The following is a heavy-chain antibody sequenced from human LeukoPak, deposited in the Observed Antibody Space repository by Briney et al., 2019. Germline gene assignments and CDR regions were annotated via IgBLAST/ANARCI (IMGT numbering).Heavy chain of an antibody. Sequence: QPGGSLRLSCATSGFNFDRYTIHWVRQAPGKGLEWVSLAGWAGGTTFYSDSVRGRFTISRDSGRKSVYLQMNSLTTGDTAFYFCAKELDTMFFDYWGQGALVTVSS. CDR2: AGWAGGTT. CDR3: AKELDTMFFDY. D-gene: IGHD3-10*02. V-gene: IGHV3-43*01. J-gene: IGHJ4*02. CDR1: GFNFDRYT.